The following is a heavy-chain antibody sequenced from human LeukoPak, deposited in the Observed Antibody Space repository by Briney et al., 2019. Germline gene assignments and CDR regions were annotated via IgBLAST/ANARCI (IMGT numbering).Heavy chain of an antibody. CDR3: ARDPSYSSSWYGDAFDI. J-gene: IGHJ3*02. D-gene: IGHD6-13*01. V-gene: IGHV3-21*01. CDR2: ISSSSSYI. CDR1: GFTFSSYS. Sequence: PGGSLRLSCAASGFTFSSYSMNWVRQAPGKGLEWVSSISSSSSYIYYADSVKGRFTISRDNAKSSLYLQMNSLRAEDTAVYYCARDPSYSSSWYGDAFDIWGQGTMVTVSS.